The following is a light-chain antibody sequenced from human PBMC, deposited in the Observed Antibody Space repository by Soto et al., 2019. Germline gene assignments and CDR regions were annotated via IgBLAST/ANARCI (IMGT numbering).Light chain of an antibody. Sequence: QSVLTQTPSASGTPGQRVPISCSGSSSNIGTNTVNWYQQLPGTAPKLLIYSNDQRPSGVPDRFSGSKSGTSASLAISGLQSEDEADYYCAAWDDSLNGWVFGGGTQLTVL. CDR3: AAWDDSLNGWV. J-gene: IGLJ3*02. V-gene: IGLV1-44*01. CDR1: SSNIGTNT. CDR2: SND.